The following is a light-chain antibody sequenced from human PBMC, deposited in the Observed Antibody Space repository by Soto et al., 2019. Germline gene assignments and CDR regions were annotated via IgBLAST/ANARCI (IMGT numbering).Light chain of an antibody. CDR2: GVS. Sequence: EIVLMQSPGTLSLSPGERATLSCRASESVRGSNLVWYQQKPGQAPRLLIYGVSNRATGTPDRFSGSGSGTDFSLTISRLEFEDFAVYYCRHYGSSLWTFGQGTKVDIK. J-gene: IGKJ1*01. CDR1: ESVRGSN. V-gene: IGKV3-20*01. CDR3: RHYGSSLWT.